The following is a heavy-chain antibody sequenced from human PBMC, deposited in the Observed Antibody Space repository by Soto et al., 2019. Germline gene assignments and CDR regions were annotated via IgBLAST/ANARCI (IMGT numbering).Heavy chain of an antibody. CDR2: ISAYNGNT. D-gene: IGHD6-19*01. J-gene: IGHJ3*02. Sequence: ASVKVSCRAAGYTFTSYGISWVRQAPGQGLEWMGWISAYNGNTNYAQKLQGRVTMTTDTSTSTAYMELRSLRSDDTAVYYCARDPGYSSGWPPDAFDIWGQGTMVTVSS. CDR1: GYTFTSYG. V-gene: IGHV1-18*01. CDR3: ARDPGYSSGWPPDAFDI.